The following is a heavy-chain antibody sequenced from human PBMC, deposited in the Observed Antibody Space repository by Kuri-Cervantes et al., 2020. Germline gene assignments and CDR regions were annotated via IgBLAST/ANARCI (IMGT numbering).Heavy chain of an antibody. D-gene: IGHD3-22*01. CDR1: GGSISSYY. J-gene: IGHJ2*01. CDR3: ASKEYYYDSSGYYTNWYFDL. V-gene: IGHV4-59*12. Sequence: GSLRLSCTVSGGSISSYYWSWIRQPPGKGLEWIGYIYYSGSTYYNPSLKSRTTLSVDTSKNQFSLKLSSVTAADTAVYYCASKEYYYDSSGYYTNWYFDLWGRGTLVTVSS. CDR2: IYYSGST.